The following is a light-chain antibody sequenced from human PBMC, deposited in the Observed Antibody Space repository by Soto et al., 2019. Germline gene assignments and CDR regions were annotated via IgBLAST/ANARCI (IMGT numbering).Light chain of an antibody. CDR1: SSDVGGHNY. J-gene: IGLJ1*01. Sequence: QSALTQPASVSGSPGQSITISCTGTSSDVGGHNYVSWYQQHPGTAPKLMIYEVTNRPSGVSNRFSGSKSGNTASLTISGLQAEDEADYYCSSYTNINTRACVFGTGTKVTVL. CDR3: SSYTNINTRACV. CDR2: EVT. V-gene: IGLV2-14*01.